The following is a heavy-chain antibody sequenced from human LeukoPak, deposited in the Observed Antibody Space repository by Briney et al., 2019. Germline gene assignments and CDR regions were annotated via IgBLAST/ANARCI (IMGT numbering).Heavy chain of an antibody. V-gene: IGHV3-23*01. CDR1: GFTFSNCA. D-gene: IGHD1-26*01. Sequence: GGSLRLSCAASGFTFSNCAMGWVRQAPGKGLEWVSDISGTTSANTYYADSVKGRFTISRDNSKNTLYLQMNSLRAEETAKYYCAKSLSGTYSPFDYWGQGTLVTVSS. J-gene: IGHJ4*02. CDR2: ISGTTSANT. CDR3: AKSLSGTYSPFDY.